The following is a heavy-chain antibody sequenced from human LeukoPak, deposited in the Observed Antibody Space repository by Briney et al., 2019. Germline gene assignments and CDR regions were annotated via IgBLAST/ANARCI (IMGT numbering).Heavy chain of an antibody. Sequence: TPSETLSLTCTVSGGSISSGGYYWSWVRQPPGKGLEWIGYIYYSGSTNYNPSLKSRVTISEDTSKSQFSLRLSSVTAADTAVYYCARHALYDFWSGYPIRSIGVYYYYGMDVWGQGTTVTVSS. CDR1: GGSISSGGYY. J-gene: IGHJ6*02. V-gene: IGHV4-31*03. CDR3: ARHALYDFWSGYPIRSIGVYYYYGMDV. D-gene: IGHD3-3*01. CDR2: IYYSGST.